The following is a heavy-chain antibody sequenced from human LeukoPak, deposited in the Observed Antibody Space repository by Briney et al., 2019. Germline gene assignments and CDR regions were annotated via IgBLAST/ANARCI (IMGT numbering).Heavy chain of an antibody. D-gene: IGHD3-22*01. CDR2: TYYRSKWYN. Sequence: SQTLSLTCAISGDSVSSNSAAWSWIRQSPSRGLEWLGRTYYRSKWYNDYAVSVKSRITINPDTSKNQFSLQLNSVTPEDTAVYYCARQLYYHDTSGYPSSAFDIWGRGTMVTVSS. CDR1: GDSVSSNSAA. CDR3: ARQLYYHDTSGYPSSAFDI. J-gene: IGHJ3*02. V-gene: IGHV6-1*01.